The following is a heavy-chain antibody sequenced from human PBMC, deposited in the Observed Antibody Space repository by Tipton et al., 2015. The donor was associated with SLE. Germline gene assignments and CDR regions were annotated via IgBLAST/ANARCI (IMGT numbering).Heavy chain of an antibody. CDR1: GYRFSFFA. CDR2: INTMSGEI. CDR3: ARGRGVKDTSGESYYYFDY. V-gene: IGHV7-4-1*02. D-gene: IGHD6-19*01. J-gene: IGHJ4*02. Sequence: QVQLVQSGSELKKPGASVKVSCKTSGYRFSFFAVNWVRQAPGQGLEWLGWINTMSGEISYVQGNTGRFVFSLDFSVSTAYLQINDVKADDTAIYYCARGRGVKDTSGESYYYFDYWGQGSLVTVSS.